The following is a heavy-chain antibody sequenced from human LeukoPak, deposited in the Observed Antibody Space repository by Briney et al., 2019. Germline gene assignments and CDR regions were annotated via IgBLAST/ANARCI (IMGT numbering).Heavy chain of an antibody. CDR1: RFTFSSYA. CDR2: ISGSGGST. J-gene: IGHJ4*02. CDR3: AKARLLWFGELEY. D-gene: IGHD3-10*01. V-gene: IGHV3-23*01. Sequence: GGSLRLSCAASRFTFSSYAMSWVRQAPGKGLEWVSAISGSGGSTYYADSVKGRFTISRGNSKNTLYLQMNSLRAEDTAVYYCAKARLLWFGELEYWGQGTLVTVSS.